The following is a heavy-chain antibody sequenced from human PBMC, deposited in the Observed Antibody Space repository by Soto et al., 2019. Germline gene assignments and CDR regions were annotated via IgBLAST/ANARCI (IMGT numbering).Heavy chain of an antibody. V-gene: IGHV3-30*18. CDR3: AKLPGIGTGFDY. CDR2: ISYDGSNK. Sequence: QVQLVESGGGVVQPGRSLRLSCAASGFTFSSYGMHWVRQAPGKGLERVAVISYDGSNKYYADSVKGRFTISRDNSKNTLYRQMNSLRAEDTAVYYCAKLPGIGTGFDYWGQGTLVTVSS. CDR1: GFTFSSYG. D-gene: IGHD2-21*01. J-gene: IGHJ4*02.